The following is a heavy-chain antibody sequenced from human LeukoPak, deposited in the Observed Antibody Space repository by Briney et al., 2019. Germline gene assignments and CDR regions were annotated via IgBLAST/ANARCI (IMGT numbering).Heavy chain of an antibody. J-gene: IGHJ4*02. D-gene: IGHD3-22*01. CDR3: ATGRYYDSSGYYHYFDY. CDR1: GFTFSSYA. CDR2: ISGSGGST. V-gene: IGHV3-23*01. Sequence: PGGSLRLSCAASGFTFSSYAMSWVRQAPGKGLEWVSAISGSGGSTYYADSVKGRFTISRDNSKNTLYLQMNSLRAEDTAVYYCATGRYYDSSGYYHYFDYWGQGTLVTVSS.